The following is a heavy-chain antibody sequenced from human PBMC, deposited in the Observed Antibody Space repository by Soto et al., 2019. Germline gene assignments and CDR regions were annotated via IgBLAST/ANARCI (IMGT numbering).Heavy chain of an antibody. CDR2: INHSGST. Sequence: SETLSLTCTVSGGSINNHYWSWIRQPPGKGLEWIGEINHSGSTNYNPSLKSRVTISVDTSKNQFSLKLSSVTAADTAVYYCARVGAVAGTPFDYWGQGTLVTVSS. CDR1: GGSINNHY. D-gene: IGHD6-19*01. V-gene: IGHV4-34*01. CDR3: ARVGAVAGTPFDY. J-gene: IGHJ4*02.